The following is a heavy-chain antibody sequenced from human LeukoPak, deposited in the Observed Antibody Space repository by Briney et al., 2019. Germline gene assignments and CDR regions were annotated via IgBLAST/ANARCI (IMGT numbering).Heavy chain of an antibody. CDR3: ASQYSSGWSCDY. Sequence: GGSLRLSCAASGFTFSSYAMHRVRQAPGKGLEWVAVISYDGSNKYYADSVKGRFTISRDNSKNTLYLQMNSLRAEDTAVYYCASQYSSGWSCDYWGQGTLVTVSS. D-gene: IGHD6-19*01. J-gene: IGHJ4*02. CDR1: GFTFSSYA. CDR2: ISYDGSNK. V-gene: IGHV3-30-3*01.